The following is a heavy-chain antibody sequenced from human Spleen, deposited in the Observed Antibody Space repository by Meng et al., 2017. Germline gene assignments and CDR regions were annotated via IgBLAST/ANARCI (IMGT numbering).Heavy chain of an antibody. D-gene: IGHD6-19*01. J-gene: IGHJ2*01. CDR1: GFRFSGAA. Sequence: GESLKISCAASGFRFSGAAMHWVRQAPGKGLEWVGRIRSRANSYATVYSASVKGRFTISRDDPNYTAYLEMNSLQIEDTAVYFCARQAGPGWAPDDLWGRGTLVTVSS. CDR3: ARQAGPGWAPDDL. V-gene: IGHV3-73*01. CDR2: IRSRANSYAT.